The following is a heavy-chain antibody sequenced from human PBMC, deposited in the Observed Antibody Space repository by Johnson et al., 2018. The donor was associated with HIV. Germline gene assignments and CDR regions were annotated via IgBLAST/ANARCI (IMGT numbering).Heavy chain of an antibody. J-gene: IGHJ3*02. D-gene: IGHD6-6*01. Sequence: QVQLVESGGGVVQPGRSLRLSCAASGFTFSSYAMHWVRQAPGKGLEWVAVISYDGSNKYYADSVKGRFTISRDNSKNTLYLQMNSLRAEDTAVYYCARDGSQLADAFDIGGQGTMVTVAS. CDR1: GFTFSSYA. CDR3: ARDGSQLADAFDI. CDR2: ISYDGSNK. V-gene: IGHV3-30*04.